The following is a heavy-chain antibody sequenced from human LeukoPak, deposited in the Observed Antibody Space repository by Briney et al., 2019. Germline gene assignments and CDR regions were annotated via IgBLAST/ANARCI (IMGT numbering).Heavy chain of an antibody. D-gene: IGHD1-26*01. Sequence: PSETLSLTCAVYGGSFSGYYWSWIRQPPGNGLEWIGEINHSGSTNYNPSLKSRVTISVDTSKNQFSLKLSSVTAADTAVYYCARAVRGCLPRSYFQHWGQGTLVTVSS. CDR1: GGSFSGYY. V-gene: IGHV4-34*01. CDR3: ARAVRGCLPRSYFQH. CDR2: INHSGST. J-gene: IGHJ1*01.